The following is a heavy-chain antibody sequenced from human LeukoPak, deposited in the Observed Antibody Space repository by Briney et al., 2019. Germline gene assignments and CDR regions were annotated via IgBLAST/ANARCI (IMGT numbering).Heavy chain of an antibody. D-gene: IGHD3-10*01. CDR2: INHSGST. V-gene: IGHV4-34*01. CDR1: GGSFSGYY. Sequence: PSETLSLTCAVYGGSFSGYYWSWIRQPPGKGLEWIGEINHSGSTNYNPSLKSRVTISVDTSKNQFSLKLSSVTAADTAVYYCARLPSASSPYYYGSGSYLRSYWGQGTLVTVSS. CDR3: ARLPSASSPYYYGSGSYLRSY. J-gene: IGHJ4*02.